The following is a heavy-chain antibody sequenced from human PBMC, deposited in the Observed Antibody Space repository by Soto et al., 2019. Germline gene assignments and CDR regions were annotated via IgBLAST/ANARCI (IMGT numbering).Heavy chain of an antibody. J-gene: IGHJ4*02. Sequence: SETLSLTYAVSGGSFNANYWSWIRQPPGKGLEWIGEIYHNGLTNYNPPLKSRVTISVDTSKNQFSLNLNSVTAADTAVYFCASARWDYWAQGTLVTVSS. CDR3: ASARWDY. CDR2: IYHNGLT. CDR1: GGSFNANY. V-gene: IGHV4-34*01.